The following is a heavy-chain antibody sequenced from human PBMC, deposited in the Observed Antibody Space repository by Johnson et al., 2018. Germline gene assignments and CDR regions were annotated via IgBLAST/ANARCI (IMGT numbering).Heavy chain of an antibody. J-gene: IGHJ3*01. CDR1: GFTFSSYW. Sequence: VQLQQSGGGLVQPGGSLRLSCVASGFTFSSYWMHWVRQDPGKGLVWVSRSYSDGSIRNYADSVKGRFTISSANAKNTLYLQMNLLGVEDTAVYYCARGSLVSGYYSRGAFEVWGQGTMVTVSS. CDR3: ARGSLVSGYYSRGAFEV. CDR2: SYSDGSIR. V-gene: IGHV3-74*01. D-gene: IGHD3-22*01.